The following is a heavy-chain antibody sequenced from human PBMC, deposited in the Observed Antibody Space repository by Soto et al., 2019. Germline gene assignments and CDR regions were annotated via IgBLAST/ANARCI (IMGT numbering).Heavy chain of an antibody. Sequence: KASETLSLTXTVSGGSVSSGSYYWSWIRQPPGKGLEWIGYIYYSGSTNYNPSLKSRVTISVDTSKNQFSLKLSSVTAADTAVYYCARDRITMVWGVTSNWFDPWGQGTLVTVS. CDR3: ARDRITMVWGVTSNWFDP. D-gene: IGHD3-10*01. V-gene: IGHV4-61*01. CDR2: IYYSGST. J-gene: IGHJ5*02. CDR1: GGSVSSGSYY.